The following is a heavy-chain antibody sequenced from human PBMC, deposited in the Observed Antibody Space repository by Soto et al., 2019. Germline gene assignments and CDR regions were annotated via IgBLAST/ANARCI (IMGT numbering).Heavy chain of an antibody. CDR1: GGTFSTYT. CDR2: IIPIIGII. Sequence: QVQLVQSGAEVKKSGSSVKVSCKASGGTFSTYTITWVRQAPGQGLEWMGRIIPIIGIINYAQKFQGRVTISADKFTGTAYMELTGLRFDDTAVYYCAGDPDSHYNDSHASSYPWGQGTLVTVSS. CDR3: AGDPDSHYNDSHASSYP. J-gene: IGHJ5*02. D-gene: IGHD4-4*01. V-gene: IGHV1-69*08.